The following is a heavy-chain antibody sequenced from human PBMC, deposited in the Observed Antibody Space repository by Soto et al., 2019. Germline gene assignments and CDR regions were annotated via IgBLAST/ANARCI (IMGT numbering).Heavy chain of an antibody. CDR2: VYSSGIT. J-gene: IGHJ4*02. D-gene: IGHD2-15*01. V-gene: IGHV4-59*01. Sequence: PSETLSLTCTVSGDSISSYYWSWVRQPPGKGLEWIGNVYSSGITHYNPSLENRVTISVDMSKNHFSLRLSSVTAADTAVYYCAREARYCRGANCYHHSDYWGQGTLVTVS. CDR3: AREARYCRGANCYHHSDY. CDR1: GDSISSYY.